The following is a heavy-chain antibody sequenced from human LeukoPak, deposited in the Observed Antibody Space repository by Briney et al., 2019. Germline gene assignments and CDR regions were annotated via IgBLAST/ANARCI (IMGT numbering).Heavy chain of an antibody. CDR1: GGTFSSYA. D-gene: IGHD3-10*01. Sequence: SVKVSCKASGGTFSSYAISWVRQAPGQGLEWMGGIIPIFGTANYAQKFQGRVTITADESTSTAYMELSSLRSEDTAGYYCARVQDSLLWFGESPPYGMDVWGQGTTVTVS. V-gene: IGHV1-69*01. CDR3: ARVQDSLLWFGESPPYGMDV. J-gene: IGHJ6*02. CDR2: IIPIFGTA.